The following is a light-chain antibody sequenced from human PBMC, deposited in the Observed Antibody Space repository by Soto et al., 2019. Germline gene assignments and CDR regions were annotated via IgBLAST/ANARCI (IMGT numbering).Light chain of an antibody. V-gene: IGKV1-5*01. J-gene: IGKJ1*01. Sequence: DIQMTQSPSTVSASVGDRITITCRASQSINTWLAWYRQSPGEAPQLLIYDVSTLAMGVPARFSGSGSGTDFTLSISRLQADDVATFGCQQYKTYSRTFGQGTKVEVK. CDR3: QQYKTYSRT. CDR1: QSINTW. CDR2: DVS.